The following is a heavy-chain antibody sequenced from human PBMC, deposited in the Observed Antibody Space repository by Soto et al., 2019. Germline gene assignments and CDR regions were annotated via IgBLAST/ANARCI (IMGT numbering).Heavy chain of an antibody. V-gene: IGHV3-21*01. CDR3: ARPRDSSSWERILLYW. CDR1: GFTFSSYS. D-gene: IGHD6-13*01. CDR2: ISSSSSYI. Sequence: GGSLRLSCAASGFTFSSYSMNWVRQAPGKGLEWVSSISSSSSYIYYADSVKGRFTISRDNAKNSLYLQMNSLRAEDTAVYYCARPRDSSSWERILLYWWGQGTLVTVSS. J-gene: IGHJ4*02.